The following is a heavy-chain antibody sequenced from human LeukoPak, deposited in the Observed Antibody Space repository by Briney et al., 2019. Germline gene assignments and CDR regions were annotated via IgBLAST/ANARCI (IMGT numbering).Heavy chain of an antibody. CDR1: GGSISSYY. D-gene: IGHD6-19*01. V-gene: IGHV4-59*01. CDR2: IYYSGST. CDR3: AREGWDSFDY. J-gene: IGHJ4*02. Sequence: QVQLQESGPGLVKPSETLSLTCTVSGGSISSYYWSWIRQPPGKGLEWIGYIYYSGSTNHNPSLKSRVTISVDTSKNQFSLKLSSVTAADTAVYYCAREGWDSFDYWGQGTLVTVSS.